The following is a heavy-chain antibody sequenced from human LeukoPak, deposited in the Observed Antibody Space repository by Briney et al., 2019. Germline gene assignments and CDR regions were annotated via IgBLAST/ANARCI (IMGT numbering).Heavy chain of an antibody. J-gene: IGHJ5*02. CDR2: ISAYNGDT. D-gene: IGHD6-19*01. V-gene: IGHV1-18*01. Sequence: ASVKVSCKASGYTFTSYDINWVRQAPGQGLEWMGWISAYNGDTNQAQKFQGRVTMTKDTSTSTAYMELRSLRSDDTAVYYCARDPSNSSGWRTWFDPWGQGTLVTVSP. CDR1: GYTFTSYD. CDR3: ARDPSNSSGWRTWFDP.